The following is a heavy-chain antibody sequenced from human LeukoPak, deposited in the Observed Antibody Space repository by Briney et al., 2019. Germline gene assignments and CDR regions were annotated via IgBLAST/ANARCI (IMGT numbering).Heavy chain of an antibody. D-gene: IGHD6-13*01. CDR3: ARDVVAAAGTWDY. Sequence: SETLSLTCTVSCGSISSFYWSWMRQPAGKGLEWIGRIYTSGSTNYNPSLKSRVTMSVDTSKNQFSLKLSSVTAADTAVYHCARDVVAAAGTWDYWGQGTLVTVSS. CDR1: CGSISSFY. CDR2: IYTSGST. V-gene: IGHV4-4*07. J-gene: IGHJ4*02.